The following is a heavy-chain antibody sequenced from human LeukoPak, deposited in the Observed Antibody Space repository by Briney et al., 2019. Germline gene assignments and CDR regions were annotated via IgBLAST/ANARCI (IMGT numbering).Heavy chain of an antibody. CDR1: GGTFSSYA. Sequence: VKVSCKASGGTFSSYAISWVRQAPGQGLEWMGRIIPVFGTANYAQKFQGRVTITTDESTSTAYMELSSLRSEDTAVYYCARDPDYYDSSGYYDYWGQGTLVTVSS. V-gene: IGHV1-69*05. CDR2: IIPVFGTA. CDR3: ARDPDYYDSSGYYDY. D-gene: IGHD3-22*01. J-gene: IGHJ4*02.